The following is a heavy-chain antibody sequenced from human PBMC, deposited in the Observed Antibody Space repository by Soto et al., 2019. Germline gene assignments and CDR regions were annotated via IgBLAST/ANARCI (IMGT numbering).Heavy chain of an antibody. CDR2: LKRDGRVK. CDR3: AKDDNYCDGSVCYDVFDV. D-gene: IGHD3-22*01. J-gene: IGHJ3*01. V-gene: IGHV3-7*03. CDR1: GLTFGTYW. Sequence: EVQLVESGGGLVQPGGSLRLSCVASGLTFGTYWWAWVGQVPGNGLEWVANLKRDGRVKNLADSGGGRFTISRDNAENSLYLHMNSLRGEDTAVYYCAKDDNYCDGSVCYDVFDVWGQGTMVAVSS.